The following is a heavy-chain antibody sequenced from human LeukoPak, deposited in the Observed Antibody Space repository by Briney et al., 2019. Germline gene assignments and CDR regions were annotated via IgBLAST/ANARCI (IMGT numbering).Heavy chain of an antibody. CDR2: INHSGST. CDR1: GGSFSGYY. Sequence: PSETLSLTCAVYGGSFSGYYWSWIRQPPGKGLEWIGEINHSGSTYYNPSLKSRVTISVDTSKNQFSLKLSSVTAADTAVYYCASALPFQLVHWGQGTLVTVSS. V-gene: IGHV4-34*01. D-gene: IGHD6-13*01. J-gene: IGHJ4*02. CDR3: ASALPFQLVH.